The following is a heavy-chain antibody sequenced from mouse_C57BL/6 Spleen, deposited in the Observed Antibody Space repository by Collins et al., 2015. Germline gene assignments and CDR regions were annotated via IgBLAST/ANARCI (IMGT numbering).Heavy chain of an antibody. Sequence: QIQLVQSGPELKKPGETVKISCKASGYTFTDYSMHWVKQAPGKGLKWMGWINTETGEPTYADDFKGRFAFSLETSASTAYLQINNLKNEDTATYFCARYGLKRTWFAYWGQGTLVTVSA. CDR2: INTETGEP. J-gene: IGHJ3*01. CDR3: ARYGLKRTWFAY. CDR1: GYTFTDYS. D-gene: IGHD2-10*02. V-gene: IGHV9-2-1*01.